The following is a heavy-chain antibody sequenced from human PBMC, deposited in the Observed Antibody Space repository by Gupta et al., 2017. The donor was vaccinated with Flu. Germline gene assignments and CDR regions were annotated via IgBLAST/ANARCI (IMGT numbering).Heavy chain of an antibody. CDR1: GGSISSSSYY. Sequence: QLQLQESGPGLVKPSETLSLTCTVSGGSISSSSYYWGWIRQPPGKGLEWIGSIYYSGSTYYNPSLKSRVTISVDTSKNQFSLKLSSVTAADTAVYYCARHGFRNRWPPLDYWGQGTLVTVSS. CDR3: ARHGFRNRWPPLDY. CDR2: IYYSGST. D-gene: IGHD1-1*01. J-gene: IGHJ4*02. V-gene: IGHV4-39*01.